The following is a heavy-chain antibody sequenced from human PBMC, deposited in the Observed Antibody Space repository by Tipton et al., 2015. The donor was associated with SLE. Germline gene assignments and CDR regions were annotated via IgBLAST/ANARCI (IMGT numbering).Heavy chain of an antibody. Sequence: QSGAEVKKPGASVKVSCKASGYTFTSYYMHWVRQAPGQGLEWMGIINPSGGSTSYAQKFQGRVTMTRDTSTSTVYMELSSLRSEDTAVYYCAKLIAAAGYFDYWGQGTLVTVSS. J-gene: IGHJ4*02. D-gene: IGHD6-13*01. CDR2: INPSGGST. CDR3: AKLIAAAGYFDY. V-gene: IGHV1-46*01. CDR1: GYTFTSYY.